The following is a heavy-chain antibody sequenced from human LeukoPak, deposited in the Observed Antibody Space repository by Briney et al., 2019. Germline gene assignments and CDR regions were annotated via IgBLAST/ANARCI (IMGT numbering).Heavy chain of an antibody. CDR1: GFTFSSYG. Sequence: GRSLRLSCAASGFTFSSYGMHWVRQAPGKGLEWVAVISYDESNKYYADSVKGRFTISRDNSKNTLYLQMNSLRAEDTAVYYCAKESLWFGEFPLGYWGQGTLVTVSS. CDR2: ISYDESNK. D-gene: IGHD3-10*01. J-gene: IGHJ4*02. V-gene: IGHV3-30*18. CDR3: AKESLWFGEFPLGY.